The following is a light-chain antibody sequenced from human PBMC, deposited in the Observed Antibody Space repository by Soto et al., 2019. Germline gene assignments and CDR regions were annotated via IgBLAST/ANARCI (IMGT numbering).Light chain of an antibody. J-gene: IGKJ3*01. CDR1: QSINNRY. CDR2: AAS. CDR3: QQFGSSPGFT. V-gene: IGKV3-20*01. Sequence: EIVLTQSPGTISLSPGERATLSCRASQSINNRYLAWYQQKPGQAPRLLIYAASRRATGIPDRFSGSGSGTDFTLTISRLEPEDFAVYYGQQFGSSPGFTFGPGTKVDIK.